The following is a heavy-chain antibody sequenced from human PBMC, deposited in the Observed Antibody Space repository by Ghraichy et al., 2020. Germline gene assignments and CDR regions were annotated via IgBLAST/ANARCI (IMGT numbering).Heavy chain of an antibody. CDR2: IYYSGRT. D-gene: IGHD3-22*01. Sequence: ESLNISCTVSGGSISSSSYYWGWIRQPPGKGLEWIGSIYYSGRTYYNPSLKSRVTISVDTSKNQFSLKLSSVTAADTAVYYCARLVASAYYDSSGFFDYWGQGTLVTVSS. J-gene: IGHJ4*02. V-gene: IGHV4-39*01. CDR3: ARLVASAYYDSSGFFDY. CDR1: GGSISSSSYY.